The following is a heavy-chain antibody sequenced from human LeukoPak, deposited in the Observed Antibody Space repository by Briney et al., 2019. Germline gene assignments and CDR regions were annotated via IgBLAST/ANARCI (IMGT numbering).Heavy chain of an antibody. CDR1: GFTFSSYS. CDR2: ISSSSYI. D-gene: IGHD3-16*02. J-gene: IGHJ6*02. CDR3: ARVGGMITFGGVIVSGWDYYYYYGMDV. Sequence: PGGSLRLSCAASGFTFSSYSMNWVRQAPGKGLEWVSSISSSSYISYADSVKGRFTISRDNAKNSLYLQMNSLRAEDTAVYYCARVGGMITFGGVIVSGWDYYYYYGMDVWGQGTTVTVSS. V-gene: IGHV3-21*01.